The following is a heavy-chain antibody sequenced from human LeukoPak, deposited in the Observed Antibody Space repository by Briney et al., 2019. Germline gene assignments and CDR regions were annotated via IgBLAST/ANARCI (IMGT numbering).Heavy chain of an antibody. CDR1: GYTFIDFD. Sequence: ASVKVSCKASGYTFIDFDIHWVRQAPGQGLEWMGWINPNSGAIKYSQKFQGRVSMTRDTSITTVYMDLSSLRSDDTAVYYCARVNKLMPEFDFWGQGTLVTVSS. CDR2: INPNSGAI. CDR3: ARVNKLMPEFDF. D-gene: IGHD2-2*01. J-gene: IGHJ4*02. V-gene: IGHV1-2*02.